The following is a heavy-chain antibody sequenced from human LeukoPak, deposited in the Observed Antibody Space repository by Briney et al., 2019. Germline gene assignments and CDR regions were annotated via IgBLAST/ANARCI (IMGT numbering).Heavy chain of an antibody. CDR1: GFTFDDYA. J-gene: IGHJ4*02. D-gene: IGHD3-22*01. CDR3: AKDVANSSGPGGFFDY. CDR2: ISWDGGST. Sequence: GGSLRLSCAASGFTFDDYAMHWVRQAPGKGLEWVSLISWDGGSTYYADSVKGRFTISRDNSKNSLYLQMNSLRAEDTALYYCAKDVANSSGPGGFFDYWGQGTLVTVSS. V-gene: IGHV3-43D*03.